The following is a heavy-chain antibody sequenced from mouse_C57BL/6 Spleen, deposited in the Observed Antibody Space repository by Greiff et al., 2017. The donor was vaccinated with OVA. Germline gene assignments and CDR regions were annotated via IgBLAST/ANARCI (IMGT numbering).Heavy chain of an antibody. Sequence: VQLQQPGAELVKPGASVKLSCKASGYTFTSYWMHWVKQRPGQGLEWIGMIHPNSGSTNYNEKLKSKAKLTVDKSSSTAYMQLSSLTSEDSAVYYCARGGYYGNYEGFAYWGQGTLVTVSA. V-gene: IGHV1-64*01. D-gene: IGHD2-1*01. CDR2: IHPNSGST. J-gene: IGHJ3*01. CDR1: GYTFTSYW. CDR3: ARGGYYGNYEGFAY.